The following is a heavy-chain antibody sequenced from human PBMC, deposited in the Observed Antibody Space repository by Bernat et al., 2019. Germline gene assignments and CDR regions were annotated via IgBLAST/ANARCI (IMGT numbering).Heavy chain of an antibody. CDR3: ARDFGYCSGGSCYSFDY. J-gene: IGHJ4*02. V-gene: IGHV3-30-3*01. D-gene: IGHD2-15*01. Sequence: QVQLVESGGGVVQPGRSLRLSCAASGFTFSSYAMHWVRQAPGKGLEWVAVISYDGSNKYYADSVKGRFTISRDNSKNTLYPQMNSLRAEDTAVYYCARDFGYCSGGSCYSFDYWGQGTLVTVSS. CDR1: GFTFSSYA. CDR2: ISYDGSNK.